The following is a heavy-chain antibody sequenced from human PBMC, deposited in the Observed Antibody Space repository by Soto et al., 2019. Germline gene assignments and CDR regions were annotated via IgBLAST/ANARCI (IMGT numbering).Heavy chain of an antibody. D-gene: IGHD1-26*01. CDR3: ARSYSGTFYGYDT. V-gene: IGHV4-59*07. CDR1: GGSISSYH. Sequence: PSDTLSLTSTVSGGSISSYHWSWIRQSPGKGLEWIGYVFYTGSTKYNPALKRRVTISVDTSENQFSLKLSSVSAADTGLYYCARSYSGTFYGYDTWGPGILVTVS. J-gene: IGHJ5*02. CDR2: VFYTGST.